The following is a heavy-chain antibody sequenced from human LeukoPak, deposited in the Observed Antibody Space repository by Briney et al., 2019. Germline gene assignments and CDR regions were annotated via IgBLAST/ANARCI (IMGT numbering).Heavy chain of an antibody. J-gene: IGHJ1*01. CDR3: ATTHCSGGSCYSGKYFQH. Sequence: SETLSLTCAVYGGSFSGYYWSWIRQPPGKGLEWIGEMNHSGSTNYNPSLKSRVTISVDTSKNQFSLKLSSVTAADTAVYYCATTHCSGGSCYSGKYFQHWGQGTLVTVSS. CDR1: GGSFSGYY. CDR2: MNHSGST. D-gene: IGHD2-15*01. V-gene: IGHV4-34*01.